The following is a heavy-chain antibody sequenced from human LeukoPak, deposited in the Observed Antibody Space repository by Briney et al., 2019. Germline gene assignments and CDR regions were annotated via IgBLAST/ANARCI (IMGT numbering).Heavy chain of an antibody. CDR3: VKDDSYYYDSSGRVS. CDR1: GFTFSSYI. CDR2: ITSNGDTT. J-gene: IGHJ5*02. Sequence: GGSLRLSCSASGFTFSSYIMHWARQAPGKGLEYVSAITSNGDTTYYADPVKGRVTISRDNSKNTLYLQMSSLRAEDTAVYYCVKDDSYYYDSSGRVSWGQGTLVTVSS. D-gene: IGHD3-22*01. V-gene: IGHV3-64D*09.